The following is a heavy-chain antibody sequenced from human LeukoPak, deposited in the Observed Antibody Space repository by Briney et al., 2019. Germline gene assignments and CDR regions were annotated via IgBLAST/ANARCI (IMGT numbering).Heavy chain of an antibody. Sequence: GGSLRLSCAASGFTFSSYEMNWVRQAPGKGLEWVSYISSSGSTIYYADSVKGRFTISRDNAKNSLYLQMNSLRAEDTAVYYCARGGDIVVAPAAMQGAYNWFDPWGQGTLVTVSS. CDR1: GFTFSSYE. D-gene: IGHD2-2*01. J-gene: IGHJ5*02. CDR3: ARGGDIVVAPAAMQGAYNWFDP. V-gene: IGHV3-48*03. CDR2: ISSSGSTI.